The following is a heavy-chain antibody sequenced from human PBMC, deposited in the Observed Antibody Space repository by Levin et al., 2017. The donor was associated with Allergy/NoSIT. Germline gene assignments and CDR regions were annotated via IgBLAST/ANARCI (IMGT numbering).Heavy chain of an antibody. J-gene: IGHJ4*02. D-gene: IGHD2-2*01. CDR1: GGSISSGGYY. Sequence: PSQTLSLTCTVSGGSISSGGYYWSWIRQHPGKGLEWIGYIYYSGYTYYNPSLRSRVAISVDTSKNQFSLKLSSVTAADTAVYYCARIYCSSSSCTTGYYFDYWGQGTLVTVSS. CDR2: IYYSGYT. V-gene: IGHV4-31*03. CDR3: ARIYCSSSSCTTGYYFDY.